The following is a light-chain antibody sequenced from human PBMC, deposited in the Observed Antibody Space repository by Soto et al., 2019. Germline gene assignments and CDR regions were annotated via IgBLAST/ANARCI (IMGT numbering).Light chain of an antibody. CDR3: QQRSNWPWT. CDR1: QSVSSY. J-gene: IGKJ5*01. CDR2: DAS. Sequence: EIVFTQYPATLSVSPGERATLSCRASQSVSSYLAWYQQKPGQAPRLLIYDASNRATGIPARFSGSGSGTDFTLTISSLEPEDFAVYYCQQRSNWPWTFGQGTRLEVK. V-gene: IGKV3-11*01.